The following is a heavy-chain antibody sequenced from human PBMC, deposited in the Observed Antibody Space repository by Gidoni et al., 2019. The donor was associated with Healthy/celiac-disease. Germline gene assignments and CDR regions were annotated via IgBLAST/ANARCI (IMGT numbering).Heavy chain of an antibody. CDR1: GGSSSGCY. CDR3: ARGRYCSGGSCHATDY. Sequence: QVQLQQWGAGLLKPSEILSLTCAVYGGSSSGCYWSWIPPPPGKGLEWIGEINHSGSTNDNPSLKSRVTISVDTSKNQFSLKLSSVTAADTAVYYCARGRYCSGGSCHATDYWGQGTLVTVSS. CDR2: INHSGST. V-gene: IGHV4-34*01. D-gene: IGHD2-15*01. J-gene: IGHJ4*02.